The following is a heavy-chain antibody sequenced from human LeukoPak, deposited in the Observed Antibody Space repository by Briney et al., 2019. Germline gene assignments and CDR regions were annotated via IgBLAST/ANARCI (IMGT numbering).Heavy chain of an antibody. CDR2: SNEDGSTT. V-gene: IGHV3-74*01. CDR1: GFTFSSNW. Sequence: GGSLRLSCAASGFTFSSNWMHWVRQASGKGLVWVSCSNEDGSTTNYADSVKGRFTISRDNAKNTLYLQMNSLAAEDTAVYYCIRDLGGRSGHWGQGTLVTVSS. CDR3: IRDLGGRSGH. J-gene: IGHJ4*02. D-gene: IGHD1-26*01.